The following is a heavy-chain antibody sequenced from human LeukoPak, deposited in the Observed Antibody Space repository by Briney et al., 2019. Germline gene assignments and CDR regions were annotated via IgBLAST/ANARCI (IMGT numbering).Heavy chain of an antibody. Sequence: ASVKVSCKASGYTFTSYGISWVRQAPGQGLEWMGWISAYNGNTNYAQKLQGKVTMTTDTSTSTAYMELRSLRSDDTAVYYCARDARAPYDFRSGSLYGMDVWGQGTTVTVSS. CDR2: ISAYNGNT. CDR3: ARDARAPYDFRSGSLYGMDV. V-gene: IGHV1-18*01. J-gene: IGHJ6*02. CDR1: GYTFTSYG. D-gene: IGHD3-3*01.